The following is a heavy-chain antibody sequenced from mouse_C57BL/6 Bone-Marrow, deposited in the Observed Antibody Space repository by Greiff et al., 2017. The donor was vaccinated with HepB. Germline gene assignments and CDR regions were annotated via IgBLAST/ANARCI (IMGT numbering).Heavy chain of an antibody. CDR2: IDPEDGET. Sequence: VHVKQSGAELVKPGASVKLSCTASGFNIKDYYMHWVKQRTEQGLEWIGRIDPEDGETKYAPKFQGKATITADTSSNTAYLQLSSLTSEDTAVYYCARGYYGSNYLYYYAMDYWGQGTSVTVSS. CDR3: ARGYYGSNYLYYYAMDY. J-gene: IGHJ4*01. CDR1: GFNIKDYY. V-gene: IGHV14-2*01. D-gene: IGHD1-1*01.